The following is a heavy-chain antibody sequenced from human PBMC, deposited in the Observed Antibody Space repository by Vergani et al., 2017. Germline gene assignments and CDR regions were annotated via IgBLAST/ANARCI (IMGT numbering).Heavy chain of an antibody. V-gene: IGHV3-72*01. CDR1: GFTVSSNY. J-gene: IGHJ6*02. CDR3: ARANPYYYYGMDV. Sequence: EVQLVETGGGLIQPGGSLRLSCAASGFTVSSNYMSWVRQAPGKGLEWVGRTRNKANSYTTEYAASVKGRFTISRDDSKNSLYLQMNSLKTEDTAVYYCARANPYYYYGMDVWGQGTTVTVSS. CDR2: TRNKANSYTT. D-gene: IGHD2-8*01.